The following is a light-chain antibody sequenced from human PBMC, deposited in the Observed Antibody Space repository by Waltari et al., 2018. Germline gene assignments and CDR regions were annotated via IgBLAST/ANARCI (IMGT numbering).Light chain of an antibody. V-gene: IGLV6-57*03. J-gene: IGLJ2*01. Sequence: NFMLTQPHPVSESPGKTVTISCTRSSGSIASNHVQWYQQRPGSAPTTVIYEDNQRPSGVPDRFSGSIDSSSNSASLTISGLKTEDEADYYCQSYDSSIYVVFGGGTKLTVL. CDR1: SGSIASNH. CDR2: EDN. CDR3: QSYDSSIYVV.